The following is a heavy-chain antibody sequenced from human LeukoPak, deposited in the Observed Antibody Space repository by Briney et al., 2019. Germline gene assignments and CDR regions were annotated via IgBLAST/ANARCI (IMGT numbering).Heavy chain of an antibody. D-gene: IGHD1-26*01. V-gene: IGHV1-18*01. CDR3: ARDGGASYRGSLPGQIDY. J-gene: IGHJ4*02. Sequence: ATVKVSCKASGYTFTSYGISWVRQAPGQGLEWMGWINAYNGNTNYAQKLQGRVTMTTDTSTSTAYMELRSLRSDDTAVYYCARDGGASYRGSLPGQIDYWGQGTLVTVSS. CDR2: INAYNGNT. CDR1: GYTFTSYG.